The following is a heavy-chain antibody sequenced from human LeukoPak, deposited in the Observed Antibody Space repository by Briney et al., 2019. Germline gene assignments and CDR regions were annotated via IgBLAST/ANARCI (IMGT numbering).Heavy chain of an antibody. CDR1: GGTFSSYA. CDR3: ARDSYGSSSRAEYFQH. V-gene: IGHV1-69*13. CDR2: IIPIFGTA. J-gene: IGHJ1*01. Sequence: SVKVSCKASGGTFSSYAISWVRQAPGQGLEWMGGIIPIFGTANYAQKFQGRVTITADESTSTAYMELSSLRSEDTAVYYCARDSYGSSSRAEYFQHWGQGTLVTVSS. D-gene: IGHD6-6*01.